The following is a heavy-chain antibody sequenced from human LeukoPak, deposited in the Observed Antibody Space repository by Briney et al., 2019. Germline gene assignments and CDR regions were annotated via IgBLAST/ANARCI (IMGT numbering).Heavy chain of an antibody. CDR1: RFTFSNAW. J-gene: IGHJ4*02. CDR3: TTDCRSTTRCYEADY. Sequence: GGSLRLSCAASRFTFSNAWMSWVRQAPGKGLEWVGRIKSKTDGGTTEYAAPVKGRFTISRDDSKNTLYLQMNSLKTEDTAVYYCTTDCRSTTRCYEADYWGQGTLVTVSS. D-gene: IGHD2-2*01. CDR2: IKSKTDGGTT. V-gene: IGHV3-15*01.